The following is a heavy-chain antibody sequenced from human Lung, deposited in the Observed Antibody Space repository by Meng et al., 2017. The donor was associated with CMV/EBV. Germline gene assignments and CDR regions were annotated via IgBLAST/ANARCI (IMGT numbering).Heavy chain of an antibody. V-gene: IGHV1-18*01. D-gene: IGHD1-26*01. CDR3: ARDEGATPFDY. Sequence: SCRASGYTFTASGISWVRQAPGQGLEWMGWINPYSGSTNYAQNLQGTVTMTTDTSTSTAYMELRSLRSDDTAVYYCARDEGATPFDYWGQGTLVTVSS. J-gene: IGHJ4*02. CDR2: INPYSGST. CDR1: GYTFTASG.